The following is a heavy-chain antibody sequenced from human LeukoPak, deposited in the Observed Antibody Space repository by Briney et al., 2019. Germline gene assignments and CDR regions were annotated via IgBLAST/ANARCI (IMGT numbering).Heavy chain of an antibody. CDR1: GFTFSSYA. V-gene: IGHV3-23*01. CDR2: ISGSGGST. Sequence: PGGSLRLSCAASGFTFSSYAMSWVRQAPGKGLEWVSAISGSGGSTYYADSVKGRFTISGDNSKNTLYLQMNSLRAEDTAVYYCANHLRGDSSGYYLYYYYYGMDVWGQGTTVTVSS. D-gene: IGHD3-22*01. J-gene: IGHJ6*02. CDR3: ANHLRGDSSGYYLYYYYYGMDV.